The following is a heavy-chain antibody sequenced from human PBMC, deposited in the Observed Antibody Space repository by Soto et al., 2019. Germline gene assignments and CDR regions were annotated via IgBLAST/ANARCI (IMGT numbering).Heavy chain of an antibody. D-gene: IGHD3-10*01. V-gene: IGHV4-34*01. Sequence: LSLPCAFYGGSLDDFYSSWVRQSPGKGMKWVGEISHDGGTNYSPSFASRVSISEDTSKYQFFLHLRSVTAAANGLYYLSRGPLGGYGDLSTYHRDRDVCGRRTTGAV. CDR1: GGSLDDFY. J-gene: IGHJ6*03. CDR2: ISHDGGT. CDR3: SRGPLGGYGDLSTYHRDRDV.